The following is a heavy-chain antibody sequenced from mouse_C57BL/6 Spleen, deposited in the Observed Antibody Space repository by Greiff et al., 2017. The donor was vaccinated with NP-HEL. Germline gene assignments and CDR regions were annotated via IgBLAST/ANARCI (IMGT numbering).Heavy chain of an antibody. CDR2: INPNNGGT. D-gene: IGHD1-1*01. J-gene: IGHJ3*01. CDR3: ARPGSSYSAWFAY. Sequence: EVQLQQSGPELVKPGASVKIPCKASGYTFTDYNMDWVKQSHGKSLEWIGDINPNNGGTIYNQKFKGKATLTVDKSSSTAYMELRSLTSADTAVYYWARPGSSYSAWFAYWGQGTLVTVSA. CDR1: GYTFTDYN. V-gene: IGHV1-18*01.